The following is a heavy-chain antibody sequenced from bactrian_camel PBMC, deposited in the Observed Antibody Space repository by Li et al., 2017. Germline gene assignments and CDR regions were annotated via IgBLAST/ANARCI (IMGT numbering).Heavy chain of an antibody. J-gene: IGHJ4*01. Sequence: VQLVESGGGLVRPGGSLRLSCAASGFTFSTYDMSRVRQAPGKGLEWVSSINNRGGTTYYADSVKGRFTISKDHAKNTLYLEMSSLTAEDTAVYYCATDSSSWRLHHWGQGTQVTVS. CDR3: ATDSSSWRLHH. CDR1: GFTFSTYD. CDR2: INNRGGTT. D-gene: IGHD6*01. V-gene: IGHV3S40*01.